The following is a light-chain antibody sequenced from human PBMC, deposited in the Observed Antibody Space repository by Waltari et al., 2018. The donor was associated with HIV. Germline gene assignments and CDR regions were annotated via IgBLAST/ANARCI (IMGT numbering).Light chain of an antibody. V-gene: IGLV1-51*01. CDR1: TSNIGNNS. CDR2: YKN. CDR3: ATWDSGLSAVV. J-gene: IGLJ2*01. Sequence: QSLCTPPPPVPPAPRQTVPTSDPGGTSNIGNNSVFSYQQLPGTAPKLLISYKNSRPSGIPDSFSGSKTGTSATLGITGLQPGDEADYYCATWDSGLSAVVFGGGTKLTVL.